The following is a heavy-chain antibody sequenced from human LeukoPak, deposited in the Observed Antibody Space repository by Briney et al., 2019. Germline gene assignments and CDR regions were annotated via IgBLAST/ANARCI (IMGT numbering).Heavy chain of an antibody. CDR3: AKEGGYYYDSSGYPIDY. D-gene: IGHD3-22*01. V-gene: IGHV3-23*01. CDR2: ISGSGGST. Sequence: GGSLRLSCAASGFTFSSYAMSWVRQAPGKGLEWVSAISGSGGSTYYADSVKGRLTISRDNSKNTLYLQMNSLRAEDTAVYYCAKEGGYYYDSSGYPIDYWGQGTLVTVSS. CDR1: GFTFSSYA. J-gene: IGHJ4*02.